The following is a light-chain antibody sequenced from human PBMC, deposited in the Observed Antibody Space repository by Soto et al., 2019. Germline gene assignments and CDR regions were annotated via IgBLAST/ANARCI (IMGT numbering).Light chain of an antibody. CDR1: QDIRND. CDR3: LQHNDYPPT. Sequence: DIQMTQSPSSLSASVGDRVTITCRASQDIRNDLGGYQQKPGKAPKRLIYAASSLQSGGPSRFNGSGSGKEFTLTISSLQPEDYATYYCLQHNDYPPTFGQGTKVEI. J-gene: IGKJ1*01. CDR2: AAS. V-gene: IGKV1-17*01.